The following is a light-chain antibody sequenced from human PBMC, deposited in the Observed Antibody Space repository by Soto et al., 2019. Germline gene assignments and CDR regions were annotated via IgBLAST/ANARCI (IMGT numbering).Light chain of an antibody. J-gene: IGKJ5*01. V-gene: IGKV1-9*01. CDR3: QQLNSYPQT. CDR1: RGISSY. Sequence: IKMTQSPSSLSATLGDRVTITCRASRGISSYLAWYQQKPGKPPKLLVYSASTLQSGVPSRFSGSGSGPDFTLTISSLQPEDSATYFCQQLNSYPQTFGQGTRLEIK. CDR2: SAS.